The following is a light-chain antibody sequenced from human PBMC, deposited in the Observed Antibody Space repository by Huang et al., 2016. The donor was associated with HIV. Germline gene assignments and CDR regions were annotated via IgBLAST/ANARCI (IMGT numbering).Light chain of an antibody. J-gene: IGKJ1*01. CDR1: QDIRND. CDR2: TAS. V-gene: IGKV1-6*01. CDR3: HQDYTYPWT. Sequence: AIQMTQSPASLSASVGDRVTITCRASQDIRNDLGWYQQRLGKAPKLLVSTASQLQSGVPSRFTGSGSGTHFTLTSSGLQPEDFATYYYHQDYTYPWTFGQGTKVEI.